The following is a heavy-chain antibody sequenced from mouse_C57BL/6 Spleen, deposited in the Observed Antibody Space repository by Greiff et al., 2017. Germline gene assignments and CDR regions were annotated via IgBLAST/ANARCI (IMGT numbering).Heavy chain of an antibody. CDR2: IDPEDGET. Sequence: VQLQQSGAELVKPGASVKLSCTASGFNIKDYYMHWVKQRTEQGLEWIGRIDPEDGETKYDPKFQGKATLTADTTSNTAYLQLSSLTSEDTAVYYCARGSNYERYYAMDYWGQGTSVTVSS. CDR3: ARGSNYERYYAMDY. V-gene: IGHV14-2*01. J-gene: IGHJ4*01. CDR1: GFNIKDYY. D-gene: IGHD2-5*01.